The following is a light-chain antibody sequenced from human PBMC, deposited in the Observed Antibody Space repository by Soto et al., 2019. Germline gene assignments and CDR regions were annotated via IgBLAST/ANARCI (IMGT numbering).Light chain of an antibody. V-gene: IGLV2-14*01. J-gene: IGLJ1*01. Sequence: QSALTQPASVSGSPGQSITISCTGTSSDVGFYNYVSWYQQHPGKTPKLMIYEVNNRPSGVSNRFSGSKSGNTASLTISGLQAEDGADYYCSSYTTSSTLLFGSGTKVTVL. CDR1: SSDVGFYNY. CDR3: SSYTTSSTLL. CDR2: EVN.